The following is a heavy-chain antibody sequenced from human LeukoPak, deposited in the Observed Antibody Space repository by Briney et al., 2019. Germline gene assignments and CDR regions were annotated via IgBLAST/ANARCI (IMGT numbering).Heavy chain of an antibody. V-gene: IGHV4-59*01. J-gene: IGHJ6*03. CDR1: GGSISSYY. Sequence: TSETLSLTCTVSGGSISSYYWSWIRQPPGKGLEWIGYIYYSGSTNYNPSLKSRVTISVATSKNQCSLKLSSVTAADTAVYYCARGTTIFGVVTPYYYYYYMDVWGKGTTVTVSS. D-gene: IGHD3-3*01. CDR3: ARGTTIFGVVTPYYYYYYMDV. CDR2: IYYSGST.